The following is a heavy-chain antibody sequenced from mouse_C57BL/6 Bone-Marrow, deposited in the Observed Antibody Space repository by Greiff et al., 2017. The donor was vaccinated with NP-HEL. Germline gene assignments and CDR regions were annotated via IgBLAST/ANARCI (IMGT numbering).Heavy chain of an antibody. Sequence: QVQLQQSGAELVKPGASVKISCKASGYAFSSYWMNWVKQRPGKGLEWIGQIYPGDGDTNYNGKFKGKATLTADKSSSTAYMQLSSLTSEDSAVYFCARRGPYYSNSYYYAMDYWGQGTSVTVSS. CDR1: GYAFSSYW. CDR3: ARRGPYYSNSYYYAMDY. V-gene: IGHV1-80*01. J-gene: IGHJ4*01. CDR2: IYPGDGDT. D-gene: IGHD2-5*01.